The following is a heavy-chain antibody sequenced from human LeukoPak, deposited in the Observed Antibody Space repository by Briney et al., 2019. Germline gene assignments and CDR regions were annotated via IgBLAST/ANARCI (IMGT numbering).Heavy chain of an antibody. Sequence: PGGSLRLSCAASGFNFSIYGMNWVRQAPGKGLERVAFIRLDGDKVSYADSVKGRFTISRDNSKNTLYLQMNSLRSEDTAVYYCAKPSTGYDSDFDNWGQGSLVVVSS. V-gene: IGHV3-30*02. J-gene: IGHJ4*02. CDR2: IRLDGDKV. D-gene: IGHD2-8*02. CDR1: GFNFSIYG. CDR3: AKPSTGYDSDFDN.